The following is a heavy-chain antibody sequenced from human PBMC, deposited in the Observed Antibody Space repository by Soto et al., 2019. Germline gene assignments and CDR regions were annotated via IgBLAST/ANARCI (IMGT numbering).Heavy chain of an antibody. CDR2: IYSGGST. CDR1: GFTVSSKY. D-gene: IGHD2-15*01. V-gene: IGHV3-66*01. CDR3: AREGCHCCGGRCYGVPMDV. J-gene: IGHJ6*03. Sequence: EVQLVESGGGLVQPGGSLRLSCAASGFTVSSKYMSWVRQAPGRGLECVSLIYSGGSTSYADSVKGRFTISRDNSKNATYLHMNSLRGEDTAVYDSAREGCHCCGGRCYGVPMDVWGKVTTVTVSS.